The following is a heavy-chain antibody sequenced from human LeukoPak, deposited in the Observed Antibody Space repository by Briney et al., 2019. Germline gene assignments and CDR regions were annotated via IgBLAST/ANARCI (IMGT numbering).Heavy chain of an antibody. CDR1: GGSISSGSYY. Sequence: SETLSLTCTVSGGSISSGSYYWSWIRQPAGKGLEWIGRIYTSGSTNYNPSLKSRVTISVGTSKNQFSLMLSSVTAADTAVYYCARGGRDFWSGYYGKYYYYGMDVWGQGTTVTVSS. CDR2: IYTSGST. J-gene: IGHJ6*02. D-gene: IGHD3-3*01. CDR3: ARGGRDFWSGYYGKYYYYGMDV. V-gene: IGHV4-61*02.